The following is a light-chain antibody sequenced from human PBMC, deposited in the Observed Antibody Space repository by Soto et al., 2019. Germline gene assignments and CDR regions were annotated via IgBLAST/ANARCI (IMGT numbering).Light chain of an antibody. CDR1: SSNIGRDP. CDR2: ENN. J-gene: IGLJ1*01. V-gene: IGLV1-44*01. Sequence: QSVLTQPPSASGTPGQRVSISCSGSSSNIGRDPVNWYQHLPGTAPKLLIYENNQRPSGVPDRFSGSKSGTSASLAISGLQSVDEADYFCAGWDADLRGFVFGTGTKVTVL. CDR3: AGWDADLRGFV.